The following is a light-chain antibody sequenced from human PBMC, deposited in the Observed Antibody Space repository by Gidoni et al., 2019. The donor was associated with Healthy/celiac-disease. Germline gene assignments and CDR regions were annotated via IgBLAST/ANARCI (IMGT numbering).Light chain of an antibody. CDR1: QSISSW. CDR3: QQYNSYSPGGWWT. J-gene: IGKJ1*01. Sequence: DIQMTQSPSTLSASVGDRVTITCRASQSISSWLAWYQQKPGKAPKLLIYKASSLESGVPSRFSGSGSGTEFTLTISSLQPDDFATYYCQQYNSYSPGGWWTFGQGTKVEIK. V-gene: IGKV1-5*03. CDR2: KAS.